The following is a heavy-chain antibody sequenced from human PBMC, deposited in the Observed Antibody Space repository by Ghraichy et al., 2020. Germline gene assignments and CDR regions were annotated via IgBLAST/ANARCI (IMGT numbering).Heavy chain of an antibody. Sequence: GGSLRLSCAASGFTFTTYIMHWVRQAPGKGLEWVALISYDGSTKYYADSVKGRFSISRDNSKNTHYLQMNSLRPEDTAVYYCARSRVLASYFDLWGQGTLVTVSS. CDR3: ARSRVLASYFDL. CDR1: GFTFTTYI. D-gene: IGHD3-3*02. V-gene: IGHV3-30*01. J-gene: IGHJ4*02. CDR2: ISYDGSTK.